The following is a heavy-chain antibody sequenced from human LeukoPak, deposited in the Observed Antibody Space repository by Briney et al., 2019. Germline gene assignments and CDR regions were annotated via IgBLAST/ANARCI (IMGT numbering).Heavy chain of an antibody. CDR2: MSYDGSNK. CDR3: AKIGLITVTTLSMDV. J-gene: IGHJ6*02. Sequence: GGSLRLSCAASGFTFSSYGMHWVRQAPGKGLEWVAVMSYDGSNKYYADSVKGRFTISRDNSKNTLYLQMNSLRAEDTAVYYCAKIGLITVTTLSMDVWGQGTTVTVSS. V-gene: IGHV3-30*18. D-gene: IGHD4-17*01. CDR1: GFTFSSYG.